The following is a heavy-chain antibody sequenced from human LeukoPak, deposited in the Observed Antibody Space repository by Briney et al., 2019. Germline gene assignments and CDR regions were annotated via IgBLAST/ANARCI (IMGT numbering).Heavy chain of an antibody. CDR1: GGSISSGSFF. J-gene: IGHJ4*02. CDR3: ASWYYDSSGYRFDY. CDR2: VYSSGIT. V-gene: IGHV4-61*02. D-gene: IGHD3-22*01. Sequence: PSETLSLTCTVSGGSISSGSFFWSWIRQPAGKGLEWIGRVYSSGITNYSPSLKSRVTMSVDTSKNQFSLRLSSVTAADTAVYYCASWYYDSSGYRFDYWGQGTLVTVSS.